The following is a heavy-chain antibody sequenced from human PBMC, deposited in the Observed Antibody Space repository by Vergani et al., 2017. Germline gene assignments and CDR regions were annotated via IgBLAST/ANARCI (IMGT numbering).Heavy chain of an antibody. CDR2: INPNSGGT. D-gene: IGHD6-6*01. CDR3: ARDPGIAARFGAFDI. CDR1: GYTFTGYY. J-gene: IGHJ3*02. Sequence: QVQLVQSGAEVKKPGASVKVSCKASGYTFTGYYMHWVRQAPGQGLEWMGWINPNSGGTNYAQRFQGRVTMTRDTSISTAYMELSRLRSDDTAVYYCARDPGIAARFGAFDIWGQGTMVTVSS. V-gene: IGHV1-2*02.